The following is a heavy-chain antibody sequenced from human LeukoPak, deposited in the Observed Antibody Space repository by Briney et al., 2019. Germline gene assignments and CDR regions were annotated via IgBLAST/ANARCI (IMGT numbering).Heavy chain of an antibody. J-gene: IGHJ4*02. Sequence: GESLKISCKGSGYSFTSYWIGWVRQAPGQGLEWMGWISAYNGNTNYAQKLQGRVTMTTDTSTSTAYMELRSLRSDDTAVYYCARDWPTYYDILTGSIPLDYWGQGTLVTVSS. CDR3: ARDWPTYYDILTGSIPLDY. CDR2: ISAYNGNT. CDR1: GYSFTSYW. V-gene: IGHV1-18*04. D-gene: IGHD3-9*01.